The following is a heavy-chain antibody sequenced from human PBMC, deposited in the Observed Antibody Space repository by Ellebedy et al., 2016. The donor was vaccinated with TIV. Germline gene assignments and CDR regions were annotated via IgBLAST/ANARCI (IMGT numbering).Heavy chain of an antibody. J-gene: IGHJ4*02. CDR1: GYTLTELS. CDR2: ISAYNGNT. CDR3: ARDPYYYDSSGYWDY. D-gene: IGHD3-22*01. V-gene: IGHV1-18*01. Sequence: AASVKVSCKVSGYTLTELSMHWVRQAPGKGLEWMGWISAYNGNTNYAQKLQGRVTMTTDTSTSTAYMELRSLRSDDTAVYYCARDPYYYDSSGYWDYWGQGTLVTVSS.